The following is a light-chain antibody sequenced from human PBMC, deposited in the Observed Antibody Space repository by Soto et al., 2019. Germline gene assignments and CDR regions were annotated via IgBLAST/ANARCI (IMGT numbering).Light chain of an antibody. CDR3: WQYNSYSWA. J-gene: IGKJ1*01. Sequence: DIQMTQSPSTLSASVGDRVTITCRASQSISTWLAWYQQRAGKAPKLLSYKASNLESGVPSRFSGSGSGTDFTLTISSLQPDDFATYYCWQYNSYSWAFGQGTKVEIK. V-gene: IGKV1-5*03. CDR2: KAS. CDR1: QSISTW.